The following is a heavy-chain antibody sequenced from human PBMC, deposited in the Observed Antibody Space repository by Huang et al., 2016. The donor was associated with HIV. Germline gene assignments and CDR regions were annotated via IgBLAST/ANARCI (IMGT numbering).Heavy chain of an antibody. D-gene: IGHD3-3*01. CDR3: SRDDFWSGYSDYYGLDV. J-gene: IGHJ6*02. V-gene: IGHV3-23*01. Sequence: EVQLLESGGGLVQPGGSLRLSCAASGFTFNSYAMSWVRQAPGKGREWVSAISGRGGNTYDADSGKGRFTISRDNSKNTLFLQMSGLRAEDTAVYYCSRDDFWSGYSDYYGLDVWGQGTTVTVSS. CDR2: ISGRGGNT. CDR1: GFTFNSYA.